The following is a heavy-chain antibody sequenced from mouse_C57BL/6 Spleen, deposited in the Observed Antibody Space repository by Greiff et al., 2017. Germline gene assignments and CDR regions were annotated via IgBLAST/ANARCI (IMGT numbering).Heavy chain of an antibody. D-gene: IGHD1-1*01. CDR1: GYTFTSYW. J-gene: IGHJ2*01. CDR2: IDPSDSYT. V-gene: IGHV1-50*01. Sequence: QVQLQQPGAELVKPGASVKLSCKASGYTFTSYWMQWVKQRPGQGLEWIGEIDPSDSYTNYNPKFKGKATLTVDPSSSTAYMQRSSLTSEDSAVYYCARNILTTPLLDYWGQGTTLTVSS. CDR3: ARNILTTPLLDY.